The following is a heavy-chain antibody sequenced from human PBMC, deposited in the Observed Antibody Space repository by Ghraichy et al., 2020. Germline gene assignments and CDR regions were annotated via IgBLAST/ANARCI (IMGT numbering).Heavy chain of an antibody. V-gene: IGHV3-15*01. CDR2: IKSKTDGGTT. D-gene: IGHD4-17*01. Sequence: GGSLRLSCAASGFTFSNAWMSWVRQAPGKGLEWVGRIKSKTDGGTTDYAAPVKGRFTISRDDSKNTLYLQMNSLKTEDTAVYYCTTDPYGDYDPYFDYWGQGTLVTVSS. CDR1: GFTFSNAW. J-gene: IGHJ4*02. CDR3: TTDPYGDYDPYFDY.